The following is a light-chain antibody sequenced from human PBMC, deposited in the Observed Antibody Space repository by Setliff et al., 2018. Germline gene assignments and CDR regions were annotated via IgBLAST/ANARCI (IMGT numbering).Light chain of an antibody. Sequence: QSALTQPRSVSGSHGQSVTISCTGASRDVGAYNYVSWYQQHPGKVPKLMIYDVTKRPSGVPDRFSGSKSGNTASLTVSGLQAEDEADYYCCPYTGFSYVFGSGTKGTVL. V-gene: IGLV2-11*01. CDR2: DVT. CDR1: SRDVGAYNY. J-gene: IGLJ1*01. CDR3: CPYTGFSYV.